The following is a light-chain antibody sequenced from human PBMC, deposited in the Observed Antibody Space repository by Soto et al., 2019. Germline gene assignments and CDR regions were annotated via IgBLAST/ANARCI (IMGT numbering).Light chain of an antibody. CDR1: SSNIGNNY. J-gene: IGLJ3*02. CDR2: DNY. Sequence: QSALTQPPSVSAAPGQKVTISCSGSSSNIGNNYVSWYQQLPGTAPKLLIYDNYERPSGIPDRFSASKSGTSATLGITGLQTGDEAVYYCGTWDSSLTAVVFGGGTKLTVL. V-gene: IGLV1-51*01. CDR3: GTWDSSLTAVV.